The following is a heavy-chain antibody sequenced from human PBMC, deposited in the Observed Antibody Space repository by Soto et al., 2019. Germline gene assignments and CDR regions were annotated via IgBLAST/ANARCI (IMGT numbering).Heavy chain of an antibody. J-gene: IGHJ4*02. CDR1: GFTFSSYG. CDR3: AREPPRCSSISCYSEY. D-gene: IGHD2-2*01. CDR2: ISDSGGST. Sequence: EVQPLESGGGLVQPGGSLRLSCVASGFTFSSYGMSWVRQAPGKGLEWDSGISDSGGSTYYADSVKGRLTISRDNSKKPLYLQVDGLRAEDTAVCYCAREPPRCSSISCYSEYWGQGTLVTVSS. V-gene: IGHV3-23*01.